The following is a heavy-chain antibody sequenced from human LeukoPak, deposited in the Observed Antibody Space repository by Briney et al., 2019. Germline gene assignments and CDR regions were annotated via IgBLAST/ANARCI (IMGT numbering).Heavy chain of an antibody. J-gene: IGHJ3*02. V-gene: IGHV3-9*01. Sequence: SGGSLRLSCAASGFTFDDYAMHWVRQAPGKGLEWVSGISWNSGSIGYADSVKGRFTISRDNAKNSLYLQMNSLRAEDTALYYCATLGMDTTIRAFDIWGQGTMVTVSS. D-gene: IGHD5-18*01. CDR3: ATLGMDTTIRAFDI. CDR2: ISWNSGSI. CDR1: GFTFDDYA.